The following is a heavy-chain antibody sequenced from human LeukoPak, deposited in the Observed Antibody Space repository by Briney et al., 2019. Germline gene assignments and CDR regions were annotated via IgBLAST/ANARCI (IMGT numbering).Heavy chain of an antibody. CDR3: ARASVSIVNLFDY. CDR1: GFTFSNYW. Sequence: GGSLRLSCAASGFTFSNYWMHWVRQTPGKGLVWVSRINNDGSTTSYADSVKGRFTISRDNAKNTLYLQMNSLRAEDTAVYYCARASVSIVNLFDYWGQGTLVTVSS. D-gene: IGHD1-26*01. CDR2: INNDGSTT. V-gene: IGHV3-74*01. J-gene: IGHJ4*02.